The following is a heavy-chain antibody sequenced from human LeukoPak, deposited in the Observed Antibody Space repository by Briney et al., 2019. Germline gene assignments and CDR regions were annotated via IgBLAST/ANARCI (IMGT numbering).Heavy chain of an antibody. CDR1: GFTFSSYS. D-gene: IGHD2-2*01. CDR3: ARDAYCSTTSCKEYFDL. CDR2: ISSDSIYI. J-gene: IGHJ2*01. Sequence: GGSLRLSCAASGFTFSSYSMNWVRQAPGKGLEWVSSISSDSIYIYYADSVKGRFTSSRDNAKNSLYLQMNSLRAEDSAVYYCARDAYCSTTSCKEYFDLWGRGTLVTVSS. V-gene: IGHV3-21*01.